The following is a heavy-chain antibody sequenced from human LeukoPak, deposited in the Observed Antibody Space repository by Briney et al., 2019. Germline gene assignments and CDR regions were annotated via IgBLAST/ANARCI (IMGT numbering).Heavy chain of an antibody. CDR1: GGSFTGYY. J-gene: IGHJ4*02. V-gene: IGHV4-34*01. CDR3: ARGGRGNYNAPFDY. D-gene: IGHD1-26*01. Sequence: SETLSLTCAVYGGSFTGYYWNWIRQPPGKGLEWIGEIDYTGSTNYNPSLRGRVSISVDTSKNQFSLKLTSVTAADTAMYYCARGGRGNYNAPFDYWGEGTLGTVSS. CDR2: IDYTGST.